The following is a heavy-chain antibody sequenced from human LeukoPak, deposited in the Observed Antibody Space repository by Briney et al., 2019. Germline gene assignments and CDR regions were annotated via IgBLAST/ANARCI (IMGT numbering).Heavy chain of an antibody. J-gene: IGHJ4*02. CDR1: GYTFTSYG. CDR2: ISAYNGNT. D-gene: IGHD4-23*01. CDR3: ARVPGTTVVTRGLDY. Sequence: ASVKVSCKASGYTFTSYGISWVRQAPGQGLEWMGWISAYNGNTNYAQKLQGRVTMTTDTSTSTDYMELRSLRSDDTAVYYCARVPGTTVVTRGLDYWGQGTLVTVSS. V-gene: IGHV1-18*01.